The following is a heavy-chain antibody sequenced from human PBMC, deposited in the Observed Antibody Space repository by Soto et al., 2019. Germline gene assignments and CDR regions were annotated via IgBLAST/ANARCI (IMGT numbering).Heavy chain of an antibody. Sequence: PSETLSLTCTVSGGSISSYYWSWIRQPPGKGLEWIGYIYYSGSTNYNPSLKSRVTISVDTSKNQFSLKLSSVTAADTAVYYCARGYSYGYRPYYYYYYMDVWGKGTTVTVSS. CDR2: IYYSGST. V-gene: IGHV4-59*01. CDR3: ARGYSYGYRPYYYYYYMDV. CDR1: GGSISSYY. D-gene: IGHD5-18*01. J-gene: IGHJ6*03.